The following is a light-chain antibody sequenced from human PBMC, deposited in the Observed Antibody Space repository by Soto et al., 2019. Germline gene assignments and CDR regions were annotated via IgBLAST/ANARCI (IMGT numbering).Light chain of an antibody. V-gene: IGLV2-14*03. CDR2: DVS. CDR1: SSDVSVYNY. Sequence: QSALTQPASVSGSPGQSITISCTGTSSDVSVYNYVSWYQQHPGKAPKLMIYDVSYRPSGVSERFSGSKSGNTASLTISGLQAEDDAEYHCSSYTSSNTPVIFGGGTKLTVL. CDR3: SSYTSSNTPVI. J-gene: IGLJ2*01.